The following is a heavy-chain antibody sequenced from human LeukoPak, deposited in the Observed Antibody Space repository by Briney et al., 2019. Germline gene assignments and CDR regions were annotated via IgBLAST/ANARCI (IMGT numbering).Heavy chain of an antibody. CDR1: GFTFSSYS. V-gene: IGHV3-48*04. Sequence: GGSLRLSCAASGFTFSSYSVNWVRQAPGKGLEWVSYISSSSSTIYYADSVQGRFTISRDNAKNSLYLQMNSLRAEDTAVYYCAREATGTLDFLSLPYYFDYWGQGTLVTVSS. J-gene: IGHJ4*02. CDR2: ISSSSSTI. CDR3: AREATGTLDFLSLPYYFDY. D-gene: IGHD3/OR15-3a*01.